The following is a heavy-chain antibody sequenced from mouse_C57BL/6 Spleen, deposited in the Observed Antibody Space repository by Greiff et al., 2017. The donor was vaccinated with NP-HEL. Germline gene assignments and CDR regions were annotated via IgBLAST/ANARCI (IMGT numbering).Heavy chain of an antibody. CDR1: GYTFTSYW. J-gene: IGHJ2*01. D-gene: IGHD1-1*01. CDR2: INPSNGGT. CDR3: ARGAHYYGSRSPLYYFDY. Sequence: QVQLQQSGTELVKPGASVKLSCKASGYTFTSYWMHWVKQRPGQGLEWIGNINPSNGGTNYNEKFKSKATLTVDKSSSTAYMQLSSLTSEDSAVYYCARGAHYYGSRSPLYYFDYWGQGTTLTVSS. V-gene: IGHV1-53*01.